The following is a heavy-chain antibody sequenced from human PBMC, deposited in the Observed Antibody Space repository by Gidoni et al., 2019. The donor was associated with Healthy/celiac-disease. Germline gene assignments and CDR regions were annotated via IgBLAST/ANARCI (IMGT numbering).Heavy chain of an antibody. Sequence: QVQLVQSGAEVKKPGASVKVSCKASGYTFTSYAMHWVRQAPGQRLEWMGWINAGNGNTKYSQKFQGRVTITRDTSASTAYMELSSLRSEDTAVYYCARDWGRGYCSSTSCYITPYGMDVWGQGTTVTVSS. CDR3: ARDWGRGYCSSTSCYITPYGMDV. D-gene: IGHD2-2*02. CDR1: GYTFTSYA. V-gene: IGHV1-3*01. J-gene: IGHJ6*02. CDR2: INAGNGNT.